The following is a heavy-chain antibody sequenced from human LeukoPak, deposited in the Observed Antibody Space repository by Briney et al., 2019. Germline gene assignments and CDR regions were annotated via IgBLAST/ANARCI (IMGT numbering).Heavy chain of an antibody. CDR2: IWYDGGNK. CDR3: ARVAPMYSSSVYYLDY. CDR1: GFTFSSHV. V-gene: IGHV3-33*01. J-gene: IGHJ4*02. D-gene: IGHD6-13*01. Sequence: PGGSLRLSCAASGFTFSSHVMHWVRQAPGKGLEWVAGIWYDGGNKYYADSVKGRFTVSRDNSKNTLYLQMNSLRAEDTAVYYCARVAPMYSSSVYYLDYWGQGTLVTVSS.